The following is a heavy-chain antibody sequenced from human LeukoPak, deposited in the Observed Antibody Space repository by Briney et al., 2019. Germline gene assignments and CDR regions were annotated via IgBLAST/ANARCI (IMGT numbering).Heavy chain of an antibody. V-gene: IGHV3-33*08. CDR2: IRYDGSNK. Sequence: GGSLRLSCAASGFTFSSYGMHWVRQAPGKGLEWVAFIRYDGSNKYYADSVKGRFTISRDNAKNTLYLQMNSLRAEDTAVYYCARYYYDSSGYYYEGYFDYWGQGTLVTVSS. D-gene: IGHD3-22*01. CDR3: ARYYYDSSGYYYEGYFDY. CDR1: GFTFSSYG. J-gene: IGHJ4*02.